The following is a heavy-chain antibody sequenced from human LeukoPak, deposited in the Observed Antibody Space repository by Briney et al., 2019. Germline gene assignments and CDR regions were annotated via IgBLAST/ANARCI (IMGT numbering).Heavy chain of an antibody. CDR2: IYYSGRT. CDR3: AGATLIAPRPGYFDY. CDR1: GGSISSYY. V-gene: IGHV4-59*01. J-gene: IGHJ4*02. D-gene: IGHD6-6*01. Sequence: SSETLSLTCTVSGGSISSYYWSWIRQPPGKGLEWLGYIYYSGRTNYNPSLKSRVTISVDTSKKQFSLKLSSVTATDTAVYYCAGATLIAPRPGYFDYWGQGTLVTVSS.